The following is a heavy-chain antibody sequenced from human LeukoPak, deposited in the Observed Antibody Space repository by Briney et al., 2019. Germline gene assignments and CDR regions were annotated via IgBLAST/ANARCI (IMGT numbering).Heavy chain of an antibody. CDR2: INSDGSTV. J-gene: IGHJ4*02. Sequence: GGSLRLSCAASGITFSTYWMHWVRQTPGRGLVWVSRINSDGSTVNYADSVKGRFTISRDNAKNTLYLQMNSLRAEDTAMYYCARVGQGLDYWGQGTLVTVSS. CDR1: GITFSTYW. CDR3: ARVGQGLDY. V-gene: IGHV3-74*01.